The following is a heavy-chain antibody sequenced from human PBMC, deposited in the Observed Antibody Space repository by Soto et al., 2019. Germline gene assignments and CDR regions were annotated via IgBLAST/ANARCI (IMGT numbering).Heavy chain of an antibody. J-gene: IGHJ3*02. Sequence: XATLTLSFTVSGGSFSSGSFCWSWIRQPPGKGLEWIGYIYYSGSTNYNPSLKSRVTISVDTSKNQFSLKLSSVTAADTAVYYCAGAVAGYDDAFDIWGQGTMVTVPS. D-gene: IGHD6-19*01. V-gene: IGHV4-61*01. CDR1: GGSFSSGSFC. CDR3: AGAVAGYDDAFDI. CDR2: IYYSGST.